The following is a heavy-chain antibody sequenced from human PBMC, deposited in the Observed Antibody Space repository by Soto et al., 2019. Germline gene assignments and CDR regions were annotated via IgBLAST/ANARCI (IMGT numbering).Heavy chain of an antibody. CDR3: ANEPRGILTGFDI. CDR1: GFTFSSYA. V-gene: IGHV3-23*01. Sequence: EVQLLESGGGLVQPGGSLRLSCAASGFTFSSYAMSWVRQAPGKGLEWVSAISGSGGSTYYADSVKGRFTISRDNSKNTLYLQMNSLRAEDTVVYYCANEPRGILTGFDIWGQGTMVTVSS. CDR2: ISGSGGST. D-gene: IGHD3-9*01. J-gene: IGHJ3*02.